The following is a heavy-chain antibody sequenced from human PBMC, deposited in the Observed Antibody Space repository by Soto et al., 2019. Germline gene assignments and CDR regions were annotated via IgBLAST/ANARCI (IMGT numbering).Heavy chain of an antibody. J-gene: IGHJ6*02. CDR2: IAHDESNK. D-gene: IGHD3-22*01. CDR1: GFTFSNYG. CDR3: AKDNRFYYASSGYPSWYYYGMDV. Sequence: QVQLVESGGGVVQPGRSLRLSCAASGFTFSNYGMHWVRQAPGKGLEWVTVIAHDESNKDYADSVKGRFTISRDNAKNTVYLQMNSLRVEDTAVYYCAKDNRFYYASSGYPSWYYYGMDVWGQGTTVTGSS. V-gene: IGHV3-30*18.